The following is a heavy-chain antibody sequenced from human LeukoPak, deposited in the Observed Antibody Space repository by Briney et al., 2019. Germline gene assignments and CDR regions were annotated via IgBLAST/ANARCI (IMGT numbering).Heavy chain of an antibody. CDR2: ISGSGDST. Sequence: PGGSPRLSCAASGFTFSSYAMSWVRQAPGKGLEWVSVISGSGDSTHYADSVKGRFTISRDNSKNTVYLQMNSLRAEDTAVYYCANEGPNFDYWGQGTLVTVSS. V-gene: IGHV3-23*01. D-gene: IGHD2-8*01. CDR3: ANEGPNFDY. J-gene: IGHJ4*02. CDR1: GFTFSSYA.